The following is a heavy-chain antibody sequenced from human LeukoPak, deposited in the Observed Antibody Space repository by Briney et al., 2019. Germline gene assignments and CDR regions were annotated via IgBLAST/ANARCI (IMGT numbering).Heavy chain of an antibody. CDR2: ISYDGSNK. CDR1: GFTFSSYA. CDR3: ARSGDYGDPIDY. V-gene: IGHV3-30*04. D-gene: IGHD4-17*01. J-gene: IGHJ4*02. Sequence: GGSLRLSCAASGFTFSSYAMHWVRQAPGKGLEWVAVISYDGSNKYYADSVKGRFTISRDNSKNTLYLQMNSLRAEDTAVYYCARSGDYGDPIDYWGQGTLVTVSS.